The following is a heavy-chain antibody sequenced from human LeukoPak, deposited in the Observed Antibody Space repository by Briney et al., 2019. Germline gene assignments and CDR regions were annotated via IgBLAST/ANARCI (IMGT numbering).Heavy chain of an antibody. Sequence: GGSLRLSCAASGFTFSTYAIHWVRQAPGKGLEWVAIISFDGGYTYYAESVKGRFTISRDNSKTTLYLQMNSLGTEDTAVYYCAKDPRDIAFGGPLDYWGQGTLVTVSS. CDR2: ISFDGGYT. V-gene: IGHV3-30*14. J-gene: IGHJ4*02. D-gene: IGHD2-15*01. CDR3: AKDPRDIAFGGPLDY. CDR1: GFTFSTYA.